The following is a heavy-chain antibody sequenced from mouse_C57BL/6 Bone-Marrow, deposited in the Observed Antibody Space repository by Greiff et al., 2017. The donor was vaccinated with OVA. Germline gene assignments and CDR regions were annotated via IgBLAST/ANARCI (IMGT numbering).Heavy chain of an antibody. CDR3: ARNWAY. CDR2: IWSGGST. Sequence: QVHVKQSGPGLVQPSQTLSITCTASGFSLTSYGVHWVRQSPGKGLEWLGVIWSGGSTDYNAAFISRLSISKDNSKGQVFFKMNSLQADDTAIYYCARNWAYWGQGTMVTVSA. V-gene: IGHV2-2*01. CDR1: GFSLTSYG. J-gene: IGHJ3*01.